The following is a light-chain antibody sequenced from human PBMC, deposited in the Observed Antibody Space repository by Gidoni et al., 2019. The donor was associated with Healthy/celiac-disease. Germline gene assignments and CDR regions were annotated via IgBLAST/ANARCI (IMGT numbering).Light chain of an antibody. CDR1: EDIANY. V-gene: IGKV1-33*01. CDR2: DSS. Sequence: DIQLTQSPSSLSASVGVRVTITCQASEDIANYVNWYQQKPGKAPNLLIYDSSNLETGVPSRFSGSGSGTDFTFTISSLEPEDFATYYCQQYDNLPITFGQGTRLDMK. CDR3: QQYDNLPIT. J-gene: IGKJ5*01.